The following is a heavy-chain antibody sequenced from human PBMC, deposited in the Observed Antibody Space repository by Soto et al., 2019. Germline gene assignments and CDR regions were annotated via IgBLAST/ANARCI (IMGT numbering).Heavy chain of an antibody. CDR2: ISSSSSYI. CDR3: ARDGSGSYFQYYYYYGMDV. Sequence: PGGSLRLSCAASGFTFSSYSMNWVRQAPGKGLEWVSSISSSSSYIYYADSVKGRFTISRDNAKNSLYLQMNSLRAEDTAVYYCARDGSGSYFQYYYYYGMDVWGQGTTVTVSS. J-gene: IGHJ6*02. V-gene: IGHV3-21*01. CDR1: GFTFSSYS. D-gene: IGHD1-26*01.